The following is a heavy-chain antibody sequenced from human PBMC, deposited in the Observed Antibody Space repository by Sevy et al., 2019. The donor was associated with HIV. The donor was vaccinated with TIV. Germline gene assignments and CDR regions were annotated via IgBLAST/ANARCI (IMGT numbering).Heavy chain of an antibody. CDR3: ARVPTYDYGSATYFDY. CDR2: IGIYNGNS. D-gene: IGHD3-10*01. Sequence: ASVKVSCKTSGFDFSRYGITWVRQAPGQGLEWMGWIGIYNGNSNSAQMLQGRVSMTTDTSTNTVYMELSNLRSDDTAVYYCARVPTYDYGSATYFDYWGQGTLVTVSS. J-gene: IGHJ4*02. V-gene: IGHV1-18*01. CDR1: GFDFSRYG.